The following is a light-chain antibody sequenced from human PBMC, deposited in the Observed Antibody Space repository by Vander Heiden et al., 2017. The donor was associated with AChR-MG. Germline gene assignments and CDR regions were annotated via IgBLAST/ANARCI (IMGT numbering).Light chain of an antibody. CDR1: SSHIGSNT. CDR3: AAWDDSLNGFWV. Sequence: QSVLTQPPSASGTPGQMVTISCSGSSSHIGSNTVNWYQQLPGTAPKHLIYSNNQRPSGVPDRFSGSKSGTSASLAISGLQSEDEADYYCAAWDDSLNGFWVFGGGTKLTVL. V-gene: IGLV1-44*01. CDR2: SNN. J-gene: IGLJ3*02.